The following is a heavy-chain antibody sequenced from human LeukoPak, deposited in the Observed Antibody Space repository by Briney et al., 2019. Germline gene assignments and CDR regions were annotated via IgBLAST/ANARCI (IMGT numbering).Heavy chain of an antibody. CDR1: GDFISSYW. D-gene: IGHD1-26*01. J-gene: IGHJ2*01. CDR2: IYATGYT. V-gene: IGHV4-4*07. Sequence: PSETLPVTRDVSGDFISSYWLGWVRQPAGKGLEWIGRIYATGYTKFNPSLKSRLTMSMNTSTNQLSLKTSLKLTSVTAADTAVYFCARQGYTASYYFLDIRSAGGLWSVSPASTHGPYYW. CDR3: ARQGYTASYYFLDIRSAGGLWSVSPASTHGPYYW.